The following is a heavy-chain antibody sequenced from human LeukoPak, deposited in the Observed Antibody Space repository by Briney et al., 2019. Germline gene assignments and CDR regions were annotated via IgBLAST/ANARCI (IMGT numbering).Heavy chain of an antibody. CDR2: ISAVNGDA. CDR3: ARDYKSSCSGATCLYFDY. Sequence: ASVKVSCKTSGYTFVNYGVSWVRQAPGQGLEWMGWISAVNGDANSAHKFRGRLSMTMDTSTSTAYMELRGLRSDDTALYFCARDYKSSCSGATCLYFDYWGQGTLVTVSS. D-gene: IGHD2-15*01. V-gene: IGHV1-18*01. CDR1: GYTFVNYG. J-gene: IGHJ4*02.